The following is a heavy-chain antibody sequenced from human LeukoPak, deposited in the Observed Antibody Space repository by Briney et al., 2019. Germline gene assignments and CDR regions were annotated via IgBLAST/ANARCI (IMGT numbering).Heavy chain of an antibody. D-gene: IGHD3-10*01. CDR3: ARDRVKTMVREVGYGMDV. Sequence: SETLSLTCIVSGGSISSSSYYWGWIRQPPGKGLEWIGIIYYSGSTYYNPSLKSRVTISVDTSKNQFSLKLSSVTAADTAVYYCARDRVKTMVREVGYGMDVWGQGTTVTVSS. J-gene: IGHJ6*02. CDR2: IYYSGST. V-gene: IGHV4-39*07. CDR1: GGSISSSSYY.